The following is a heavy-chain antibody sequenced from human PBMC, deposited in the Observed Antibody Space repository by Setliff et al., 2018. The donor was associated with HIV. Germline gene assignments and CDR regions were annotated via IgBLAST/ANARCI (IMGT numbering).Heavy chain of an antibody. CDR1: GGSISSSNW. J-gene: IGHJ4*02. D-gene: IGHD6-6*01. CDR3: TRDMSSSSHY. V-gene: IGHV4-4*02. Sequence: SETLSLTCAVSGGSISSSNWWSWVRQPPGKGLEWIGEIYHSGSTNYNPSLKSRVTISVDKSKNQFSLKLSSLTAADSAVYYCTRDMSSSSHYWGQGMLVTVSS. CDR2: IYHSGST.